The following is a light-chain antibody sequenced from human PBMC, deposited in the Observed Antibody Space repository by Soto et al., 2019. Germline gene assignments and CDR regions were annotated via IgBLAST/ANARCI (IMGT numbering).Light chain of an antibody. V-gene: IGLV1-51*01. CDR3: GTWDSILSSVV. Sequence: QSVLTQPPSVSAAPGQKVTISCSGNTSNIGNNYVSWYQILPGTTPKLVIFDNIQRPSWIPARFSGSKSATSATLGVAGLQTGDEADDYCGTWDSILSSVVFGGGTKLTVL. CDR2: DNI. CDR1: TSNIGNNY. J-gene: IGLJ3*02.